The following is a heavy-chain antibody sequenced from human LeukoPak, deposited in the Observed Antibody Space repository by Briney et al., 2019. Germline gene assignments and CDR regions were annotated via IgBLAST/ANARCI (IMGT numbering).Heavy chain of an antibody. CDR3: AKVQNDYYDSSGYYFQNYFDY. CDR2: IRYDGSNK. J-gene: IGHJ4*02. D-gene: IGHD3-22*01. Sequence: GGSLRLSCAASGFTFSSYGMHWVRQAPGKGLEWVAFIRYDGSNKYYADSVKGRFTIYRDNSKNTLYLQMSSLRAEDTAVYYCAKVQNDYYDSSGYYFQNYFDYWGQGTLVTVSS. V-gene: IGHV3-30*02. CDR1: GFTFSSYG.